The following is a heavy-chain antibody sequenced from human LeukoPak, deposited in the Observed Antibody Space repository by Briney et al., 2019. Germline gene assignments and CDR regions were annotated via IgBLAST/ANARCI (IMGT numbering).Heavy chain of an antibody. D-gene: IGHD2-21*02. J-gene: IGHJ4*02. CDR3: AVTATSFDY. V-gene: IGHV3-66*01. Sequence: GGSLRLSCAASGFTVSSNHMSWARQAPGKGLEWVSVIYSGGSTDYAESVKGRFTISRDNSKNTLYLQMNSLRAEDTAVYYCAVTATSFDYWGQGTLVTVSS. CDR2: IYSGGST. CDR1: GFTVSSNH.